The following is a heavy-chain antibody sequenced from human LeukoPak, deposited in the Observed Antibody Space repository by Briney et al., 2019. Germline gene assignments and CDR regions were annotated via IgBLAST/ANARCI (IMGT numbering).Heavy chain of an antibody. CDR1: GFTFSSYA. CDR3: ARGRAVTGSTVIDY. Sequence: GRSLRLSCAASGFTFSSYAMHWVRRAPGKALEWVATISPDGGNRYYSDSVKGRFTISRDNSKNTLYLQMNSLRPEDTAVFHCARGRAVTGSTVIDYWGQGTLVTVSS. J-gene: IGHJ4*02. V-gene: IGHV3-30-3*01. D-gene: IGHD6-19*01. CDR2: ISPDGGNR.